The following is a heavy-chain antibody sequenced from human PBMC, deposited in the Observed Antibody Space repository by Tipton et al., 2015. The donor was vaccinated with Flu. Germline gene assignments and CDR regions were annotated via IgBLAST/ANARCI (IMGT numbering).Heavy chain of an antibody. V-gene: IGHV3-53*01. D-gene: IGHD4-17*01. CDR1: GFTVSSNY. J-gene: IGHJ6*02. CDR2: IYSGGST. Sequence: SLRLSCAASGFTVSSNYMSWVRQAPGKGLEWVSVIYSGGSTYYADSVKGRFTISRDNSKNTLYLQMNSLRAEDTAVYYCATPSGDKRIHSYYGMDVWGQGTTVTVSS. CDR3: ATPSGDKRIHSYYGMDV.